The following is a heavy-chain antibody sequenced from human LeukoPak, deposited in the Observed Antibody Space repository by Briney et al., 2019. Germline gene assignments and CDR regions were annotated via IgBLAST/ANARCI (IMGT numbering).Heavy chain of an antibody. J-gene: IGHJ4*02. CDR3: AVRAVRGVMGFDY. D-gene: IGHD3-10*01. CDR1: RYTFTRYY. V-gene: IGHV1-46*01. Sequence: ASVKVSCKASRYTFTRYYMHWERQAPGQGLEWMGIINPSGDSTTYAQKFQGRVTMTRDTSTSTVYMELYSLTSEDTAVYYCAVRAVRGVMGFDYWGQGTQVTVSS. CDR2: INPSGDST.